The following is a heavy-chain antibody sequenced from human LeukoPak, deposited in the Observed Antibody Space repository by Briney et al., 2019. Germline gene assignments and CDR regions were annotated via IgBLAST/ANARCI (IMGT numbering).Heavy chain of an antibody. J-gene: IGHJ4*02. Sequence: PSQTLSLTCTVSGGSISSGGYYWSWIRQPPGKGLEWIGYIYHSGSTYYNPSLKSRVTISVDRSKNQFSLKLSSVTAADTAVYYCARFLFIVVVPAAIGTYYFDYWGQGTLVTVSS. D-gene: IGHD2-2*02. V-gene: IGHV4-30-2*01. CDR1: GGSISSGGYY. CDR2: IYHSGST. CDR3: ARFLFIVVVPAAIGTYYFDY.